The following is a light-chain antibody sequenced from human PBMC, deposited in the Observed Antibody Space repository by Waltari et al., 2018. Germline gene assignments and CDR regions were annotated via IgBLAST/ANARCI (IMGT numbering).Light chain of an antibody. J-gene: IGKJ5*01. Sequence: AIQLTQSPSSLSAYVGDRVTITCRASQDISSALAWYQQKPGDPPKLLIYEASSLQTGVPSRFSGSRSGTDFTLTISSLQSEDSANYYCQQFSNFPVIAFGQGTRLEIK. V-gene: IGKV1D-13*01. CDR1: QDISSA. CDR3: QQFSNFPVIA. CDR2: EAS.